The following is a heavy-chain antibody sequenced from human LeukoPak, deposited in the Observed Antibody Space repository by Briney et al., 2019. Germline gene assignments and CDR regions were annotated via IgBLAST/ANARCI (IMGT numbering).Heavy chain of an antibody. D-gene: IGHD2-2*01. CDR1: GGSISSYY. J-gene: IGHJ4*02. V-gene: IGHV4-4*07. CDR2: IYTSGST. Sequence: SETLSLTCTVSGGSISSYYWSWIRQPAGKGLEWIGRIYTSGSTNYNPSLKSRVTISVDTSKNQFSLKLSSVTAADTAVYYCARGYCSSTSCYLYYFDYWGQGTLVTVSS. CDR3: ARGYCSSTSCYLYYFDY.